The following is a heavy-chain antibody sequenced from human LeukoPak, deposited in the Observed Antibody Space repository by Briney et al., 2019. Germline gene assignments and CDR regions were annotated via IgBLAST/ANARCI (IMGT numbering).Heavy chain of an antibody. V-gene: IGHV5-51*01. J-gene: IGHJ3*02. Sequence: GESLKISCKGSGYSFSNYWIGWVRQMPRKGLEWMGIIYPVDSDTRYSPSFQGQVTISADKSSSTAYLQWSSLKASDTAIYYCARRTATWAFDIWGQGTMVTVSS. D-gene: IGHD2-15*01. CDR2: IYPVDSDT. CDR3: ARRTATWAFDI. CDR1: GYSFSNYW.